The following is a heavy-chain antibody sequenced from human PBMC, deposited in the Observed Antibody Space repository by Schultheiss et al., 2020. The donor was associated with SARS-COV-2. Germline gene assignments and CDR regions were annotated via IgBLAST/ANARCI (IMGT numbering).Heavy chain of an antibody. V-gene: IGHV3-23*01. J-gene: IGHJ6*02. CDR3: TTPGVVVPAAPSYYYSMDV. D-gene: IGHD2-2*01. CDR2: ISGSGVST. CDR1: GFTFSSYA. Sequence: GGSLRLSCAASGFTFSSYAMHWVRQAPGKGLEWVSAISGSGVSTYYADSVKGRFTISRDNSKNTLYLQMNSLRAEDTAVYYCTTPGVVVPAAPSYYYSMDVWGQGTTVTVSS.